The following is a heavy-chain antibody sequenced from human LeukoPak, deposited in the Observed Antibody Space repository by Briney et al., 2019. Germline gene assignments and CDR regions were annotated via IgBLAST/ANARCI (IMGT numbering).Heavy chain of an antibody. Sequence: GGSLRLSCAASGFTFSNYAMHWVRQAPGKGLEYVSAVTTDGGSTYFAKSVKGRFTVSRDNSKNTLYLQMGSLRAEDTALYYCARVVYNYKGHAFDSWGQGTLVTVSS. D-gene: IGHD3-22*01. CDR2: VTTDGGST. V-gene: IGHV3-64*01. CDR3: ARVVYNYKGHAFDS. J-gene: IGHJ4*02. CDR1: GFTFSNYA.